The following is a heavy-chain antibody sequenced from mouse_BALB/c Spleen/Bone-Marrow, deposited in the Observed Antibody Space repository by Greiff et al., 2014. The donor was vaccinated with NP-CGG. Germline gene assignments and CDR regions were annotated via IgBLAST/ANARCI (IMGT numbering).Heavy chain of an antibody. CDR3: SRHTSQSTIDAMDY. CDR1: GFTFSSYG. V-gene: IGHV5-6*01. Sequence: DVHLVQSGGDLVKPGGSLKLSCAASGFTFSSYGMSWVRQTPEQRLEWVATISSGGSYTYYPDSVKGRSTISTDNAKNTLYLQMSSLNTEDAAMYYCSRHTSQSTIDAMDYWGQGTSVTVSA. D-gene: IGHD2-12*01. CDR2: ISSGGSYT. J-gene: IGHJ4*01.